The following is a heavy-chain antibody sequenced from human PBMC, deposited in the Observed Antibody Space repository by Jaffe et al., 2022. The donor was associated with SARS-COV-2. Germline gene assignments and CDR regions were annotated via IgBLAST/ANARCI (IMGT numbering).Heavy chain of an antibody. CDR1: GGSISSSSYY. CDR2: IYYSGST. V-gene: IGHV4-39*02. Sequence: QLQLQESGPGLVKPSETLSLTCTVSGGSISSSSYYWGWIRQPPGKGLEWIGSIYYSGSTYYNPSLKSRVTISVDTSKNQFSLKLSSVTAADTAVYYCAREFYDSSGYSIPGGYWGQGTLVTVSS. J-gene: IGHJ4*02. CDR3: AREFYDSSGYSIPGGY. D-gene: IGHD3-22*01.